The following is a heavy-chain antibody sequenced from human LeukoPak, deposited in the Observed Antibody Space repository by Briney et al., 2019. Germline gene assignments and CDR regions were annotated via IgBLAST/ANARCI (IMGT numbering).Heavy chain of an antibody. D-gene: IGHD5-24*01. V-gene: IGHV3-23*01. CDR1: GFTFSNYA. CDR3: ARDRPLQGLDY. J-gene: IGHJ4*02. Sequence: GGSLRLSCAASGFTFSNYAMSWVRQAPGKGLEWVSGISGSGGSTYYSDSVMGRFTISRDNSKNTLYLQMNSLRAEDTAVYYCARDRPLQGLDYWGQGTLVTVSS. CDR2: ISGSGGST.